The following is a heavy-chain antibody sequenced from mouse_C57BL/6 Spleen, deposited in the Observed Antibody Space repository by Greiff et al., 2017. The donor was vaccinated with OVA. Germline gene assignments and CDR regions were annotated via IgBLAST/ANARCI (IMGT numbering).Heavy chain of an antibody. CDR2: IRSKSNNYAT. J-gene: IGHJ3*01. CDR1: GFSFNTYA. D-gene: IGHD2-4*01. V-gene: IGHV10-1*01. Sequence: EVKVVESGGGLVQPKGSLKLSCAASGFSFNTYAMNWVRQAPGKGLEWVARIRSKSNNYATYYADSVKDRFTISRDDSESMLYLQMNNLKTEDTAMYYCVRGGGLRPFAYWGQGTLVTVSA. CDR3: VRGGGLRPFAY.